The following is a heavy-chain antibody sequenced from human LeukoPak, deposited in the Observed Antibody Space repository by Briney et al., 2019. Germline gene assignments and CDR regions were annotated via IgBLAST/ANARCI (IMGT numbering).Heavy chain of an antibody. V-gene: IGHV4-30-4*01. CDR3: ARVYDSSGYYWDY. D-gene: IGHD3-22*01. CDR2: IYYSGST. Sequence: SETLSLTCTVSGGSISSGDYYWGWIRQPPGTGLEWIGYIYYSGSTYYNPSLKSRVTISVDTSKNQFSLKLSSVTAADTAVYYCARVYDSSGYYWDYWGQGTLVTVSS. J-gene: IGHJ4*02. CDR1: GGSISSGDYY.